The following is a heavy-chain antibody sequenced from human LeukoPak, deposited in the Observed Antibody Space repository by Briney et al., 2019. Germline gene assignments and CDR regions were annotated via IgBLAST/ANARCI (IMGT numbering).Heavy chain of an antibody. CDR3: AKEIIVGATGYFDY. CDR2: ISWNSGSI. Sequence: GRSLRLSCAGSGFTFDDYAMHWVRQAPGKGLEWVSGISWNSGSIGYADSAKGRFTISRDNAKNSLYLQMNSLRAEDTALYYCAKEIIVGATGYFDYWGQGTLVTVSS. V-gene: IGHV3-9*01. CDR1: GFTFDDYA. J-gene: IGHJ4*02. D-gene: IGHD1-26*01.